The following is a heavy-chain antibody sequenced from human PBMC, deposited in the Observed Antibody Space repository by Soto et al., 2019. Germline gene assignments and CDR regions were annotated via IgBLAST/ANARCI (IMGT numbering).Heavy chain of an antibody. D-gene: IGHD3-3*01. CDR2: IVVGSGNT. CDR3: AANARFTIFRVNDAFDI. Sequence: SVKVSCKASGFTFTSSAVQWVRQARGQRLEWIGWIVVGSGNTNYAQKFQERVTITRDMSTSTAYMELSSLRSEDTAVYYCAANARFTIFRVNDAFDIWGQGTMVTVSS. CDR1: GFTFTSSA. V-gene: IGHV1-58*01. J-gene: IGHJ3*02.